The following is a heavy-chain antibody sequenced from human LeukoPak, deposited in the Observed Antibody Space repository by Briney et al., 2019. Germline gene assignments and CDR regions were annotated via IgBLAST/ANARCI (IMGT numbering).Heavy chain of an antibody. CDR3: SRDSSGWYRWFDP. CDR1: GYTFTSYG. D-gene: IGHD6-19*01. CDR2: ISAYNGNT. Sequence: WASVTVSCKASGYTFTSYGISWVRQAPGQGLEWMGWISAYNGNTNYAQKLQGRVTMTTDTSTSTAYMELRSLRSDDTAVYYCSRDSSGWYRWFDPWGQGTLVTVSS. V-gene: IGHV1-18*01. J-gene: IGHJ5*02.